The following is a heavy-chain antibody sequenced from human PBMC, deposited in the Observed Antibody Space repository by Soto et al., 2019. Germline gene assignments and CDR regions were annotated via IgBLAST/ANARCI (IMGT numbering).Heavy chain of an antibody. D-gene: IGHD6-6*01. CDR1: GGSISSGGYS. Sequence: SETLSLTCAVSGGSISSGGYSWSWIRQPPGKGLEWIGYIYHSGSTYYNPSLKGRFTISRDNSKNTLYLQMNSLRAEDTAVYYCAKRSSSSTFDYWGQGTLVTVSS. CDR2: IYHSGST. J-gene: IGHJ4*02. CDR3: AKRSSSSTFDY. V-gene: IGHV4-30-2*01.